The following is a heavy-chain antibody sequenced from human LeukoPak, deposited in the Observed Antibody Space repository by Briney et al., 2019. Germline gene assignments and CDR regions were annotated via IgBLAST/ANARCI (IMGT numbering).Heavy chain of an antibody. Sequence: GGSLRLSCAASGFTFSSYAMHWVRQAPGKGLEWVAVISYDGSNKYYADSVKGRFTISRDNSKNTLYLQMNSQRAEDTAVYYCARERCSSTSCRRNPDYWGQGTLVTVSS. V-gene: IGHV3-30*04. CDR1: GFTFSSYA. CDR3: ARERCSSTSCRRNPDY. J-gene: IGHJ4*02. CDR2: ISYDGSNK. D-gene: IGHD2-2*01.